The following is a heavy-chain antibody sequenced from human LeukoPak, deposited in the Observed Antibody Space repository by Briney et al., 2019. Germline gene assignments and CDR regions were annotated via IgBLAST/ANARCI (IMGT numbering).Heavy chain of an antibody. J-gene: IGHJ3*02. CDR2: IKPDGDEK. D-gene: IGHD6-13*01. CDR3: AGSWSPYDAFDI. V-gene: IGHV3-7*01. CDR1: RFTFSTYC. Sequence: GGSLRLSCAASRFTFSTYCMTCLRQTPGKGLEWVANIKPDGDEKYYVDSVKGRFTISRDNAKNSLYLQMNSLRAEDTAVYYCAGSWSPYDAFDIWGQGTMVSVSS.